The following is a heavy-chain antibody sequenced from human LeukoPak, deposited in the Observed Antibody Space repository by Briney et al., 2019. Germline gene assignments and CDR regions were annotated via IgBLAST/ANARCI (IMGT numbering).Heavy chain of an antibody. D-gene: IGHD1-26*01. CDR3: ARDAPGATRYFDY. CDR2: IIPIFGTA. J-gene: IGHJ4*02. V-gene: IGHV1-69*13. CDR1: GYTFTSYA. Sequence: ASVKVSCKASGYTFTSYAMNWVRQAPGQGLEWMGGIIPIFGTANYAQKFQGRVTITADESTSTAYMELSSLRSEDTAVYYCARDAPGATRYFDYWGQGTLVTVSS.